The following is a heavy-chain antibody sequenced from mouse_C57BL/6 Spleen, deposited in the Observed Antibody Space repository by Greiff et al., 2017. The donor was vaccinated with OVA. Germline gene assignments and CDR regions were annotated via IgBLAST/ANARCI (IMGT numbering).Heavy chain of an antibody. D-gene: IGHD1-1*01. V-gene: IGHV4-1*01. CDR1: GIDFSRYW. CDR3: ARRGYYGSSYAMDY. CDR2: INPDSSTI. Sequence: EVKLQESGGGLVQPGGSLKLSCAASGIDFSRYWMSWVRRAPGKGLEWIGEINPDSSTINYAPSLKDKFIISRDNANNMLYLQMSKVRSEDTALYYCARRGYYGSSYAMDYWGQGTSVTVSS. J-gene: IGHJ4*01.